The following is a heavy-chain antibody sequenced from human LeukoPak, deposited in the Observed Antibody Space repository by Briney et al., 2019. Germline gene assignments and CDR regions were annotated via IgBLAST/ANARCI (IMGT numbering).Heavy chain of an antibody. V-gene: IGHV1-8*01. CDR1: GYSFTTYH. CDR2: MNPDSGDT. CDR3: ARADGAFCTDGCDPLKWFDP. Sequence: ASVKVSCKASGYSFTTYHLTWVRQATGQGLEWMGWMNPDSGDTGYAQKFQGRVTMTRNTSICTAYMELSSLRSEDTAVYYCARADGAFCTDGCDPLKWFDPWGQGTLVTVS. D-gene: IGHD2-8*01. J-gene: IGHJ5*02.